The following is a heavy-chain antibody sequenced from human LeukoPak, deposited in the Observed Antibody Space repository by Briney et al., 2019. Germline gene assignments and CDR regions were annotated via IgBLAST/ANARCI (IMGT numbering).Heavy chain of an antibody. J-gene: IGHJ5*02. Sequence: GGSLRLSCAPSGVSLSNYALDWVRQAPGKGLEWVAAISYDGSKTYYTDSVKGRFTISRGDPSDTLSLQMDSLRAEDTALYYCATSTTVAGTFWFDPRGQGTLVIVSS. CDR1: GVSLSNYA. CDR3: ATSTTVAGTFWFDP. V-gene: IGHV3-30*04. CDR2: ISYDGSKT. D-gene: IGHD6-19*01.